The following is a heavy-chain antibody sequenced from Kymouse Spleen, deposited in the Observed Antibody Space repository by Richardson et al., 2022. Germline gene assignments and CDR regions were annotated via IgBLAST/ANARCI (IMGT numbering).Heavy chain of an antibody. Sequence: QLQLQESGPGLVKPSETLSLTCTVSGGSISSSSYYWGWIRQPPGKGLEWIGSIYYSGSTYYNPSLKSRVTISVDTSKNQFSLKLSSVTAADTAVYYCARHSIAVARNWFDPWGQGTLVTVSS. CDR2: IYYSGST. V-gene: IGHV4-39*01. J-gene: IGHJ5*02. D-gene: IGHD6-19*01. CDR3: ARHSIAVARNWFDP. CDR1: GGSISSSSYY.